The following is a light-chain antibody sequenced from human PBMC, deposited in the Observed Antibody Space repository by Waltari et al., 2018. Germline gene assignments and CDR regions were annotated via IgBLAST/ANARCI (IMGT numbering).Light chain of an antibody. J-gene: IGKJ5*01. Sequence: DIVMTQSPESLAVSLGERATINCKSSQSLLYRSSNRNYLAWYQQRPGQSPKLLISWASTRESGVPDRFSGSGARTDFTLTISSLQAEDVAIYYCHQYFTTPSFGQVTRLGIK. CDR1: QSLLYRSSNRNY. CDR2: WAS. V-gene: IGKV4-1*01. CDR3: HQYFTTPS.